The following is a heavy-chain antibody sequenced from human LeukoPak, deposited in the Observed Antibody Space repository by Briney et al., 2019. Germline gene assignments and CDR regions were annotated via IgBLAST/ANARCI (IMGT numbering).Heavy chain of an antibody. J-gene: IGHJ4*02. D-gene: IGHD5-18*01. Sequence: PSETLSLTCAVYGGSFSGYYWSWIRQPPGKGLEWIGEINHSGSTNYNPSLKSRVTISVDTSKIQFSLKLSSVTAADTAVYYCARGKWIQLWLLDYWGQGTLVTVSS. V-gene: IGHV4-34*01. CDR2: INHSGST. CDR3: ARGKWIQLWLLDY. CDR1: GGSFSGYY.